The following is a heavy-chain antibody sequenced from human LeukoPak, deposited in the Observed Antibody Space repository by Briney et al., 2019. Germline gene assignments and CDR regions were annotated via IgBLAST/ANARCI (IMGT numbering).Heavy chain of an antibody. CDR2: IYYRGST. D-gene: IGHD3-3*01. Sequence: PSEALSLTCTVSAGSISSSSHYWDWIRQPPGKGLEWIGSIYYRGSTYYNPSLKSRVTISVDTSKNQFSLKLSSVTAADTAVYYCATLASDFWSGYPDDYWGQGTLVTVSS. V-gene: IGHV4-39*01. CDR1: AGSISSSSHY. J-gene: IGHJ4*02. CDR3: ATLASDFWSGYPDDY.